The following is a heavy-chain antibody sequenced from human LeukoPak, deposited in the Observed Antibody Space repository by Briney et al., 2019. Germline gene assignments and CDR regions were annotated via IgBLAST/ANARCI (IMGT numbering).Heavy chain of an antibody. Sequence: QTGGSLRLSCAASGFTFSSYAMHWARQAPGKGLEWVAVISYDGSNKYYADSVKGRFTISRDNSKNTLYLQMNSLRAEDTAVYYCARDVGYYDILTGLDYWGQGTLVTVSS. D-gene: IGHD3-9*01. CDR1: GFTFSSYA. CDR2: ISYDGSNK. CDR3: ARDVGYYDILTGLDY. V-gene: IGHV3-30*04. J-gene: IGHJ4*02.